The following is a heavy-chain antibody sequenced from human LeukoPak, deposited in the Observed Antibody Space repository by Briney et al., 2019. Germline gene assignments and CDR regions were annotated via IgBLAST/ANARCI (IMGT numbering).Heavy chain of an antibody. J-gene: IGHJ4*02. CDR2: ISAGGVSLFSGSGSAT. V-gene: IGHV3-23*01. CDR3: AKMSGVVWFGELRLPFDY. Sequence: GGSLRLSCAASGFTFSNYAMIWVRQAPGKGLQWVSVISAGGVSLFSGSGSATYYADSVEGRFTISRDNSKNTLYLQMNSLRADNTAVYYCAKMSGVVWFGELRLPFDYWGQGTLVTVSS. CDR1: GFTFSNYA. D-gene: IGHD3-10*01.